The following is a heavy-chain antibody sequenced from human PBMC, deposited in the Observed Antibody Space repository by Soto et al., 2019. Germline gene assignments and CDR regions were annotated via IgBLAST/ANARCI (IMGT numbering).Heavy chain of an antibody. Sequence: NPSETLSLTCTVSGGSISSGGYYWSWIRQHPGKGLEWIGYIYYSGSTYYNPSLKSRVTISVDTSKNQFSLKLSSVTAADTAVYYCARGKTIFGVVSYGMDVWGQGTTVTVSS. CDR2: IYYSGST. J-gene: IGHJ6*02. CDR3: ARGKTIFGVVSYGMDV. CDR1: GGSISSGGYY. V-gene: IGHV4-31*03. D-gene: IGHD3-3*01.